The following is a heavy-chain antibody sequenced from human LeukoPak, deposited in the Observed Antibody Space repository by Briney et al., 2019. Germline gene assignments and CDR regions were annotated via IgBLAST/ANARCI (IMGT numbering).Heavy chain of an antibody. CDR3: ARGGWNYGEDSDY. D-gene: IGHD1-7*01. CDR2: IYDSGST. J-gene: IGHJ4*02. V-gene: IGHV4-59*11. Sequence: SETLSLTCTVSGGSITSRYWSWIRQPPGKGLEWIGYIYDSGSTNYNPSLKSRVSISGDTSKNQFSMNLSSVTAADTAVYYCARGGWNYGEDSDYWGQGALVTVSS. CDR1: GGSITSRY.